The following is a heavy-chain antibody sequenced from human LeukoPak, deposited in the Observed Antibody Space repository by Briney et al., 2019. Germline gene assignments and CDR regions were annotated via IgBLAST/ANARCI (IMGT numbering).Heavy chain of an antibody. D-gene: IGHD6-19*01. CDR3: AKDPRTGAVSGIFYFDY. CDR2: ITTSSTYI. V-gene: IGHV3-21*01. J-gene: IGHJ4*02. Sequence: GGSLRLSCAASGFTFSSYSMNWVRQAPGKGLGWVSSITTSSTYIYYADSVKGRFTISRDNSKNTLYLQMGSLRPEDTAVYYCAKDPRTGAVSGIFYFDYWGQGTLLTVSS. CDR1: GFTFSSYS.